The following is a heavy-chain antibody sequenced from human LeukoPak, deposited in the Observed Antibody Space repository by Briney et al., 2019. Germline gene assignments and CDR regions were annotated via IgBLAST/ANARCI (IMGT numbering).Heavy chain of an antibody. Sequence: GGSLRLSCAASGFTFSDYYMSWIRQAPGKGLEWVSYISSSGSTIYYADSVKGRFTISRDNAKNSLYLQMNSLRAEDTAVYYCARAPCITIFGVVIIDGMDVWGQGTTVTVSS. CDR3: ARAPCITIFGVVIIDGMDV. V-gene: IGHV3-11*01. J-gene: IGHJ6*02. CDR1: GFTFSDYY. D-gene: IGHD3-3*01. CDR2: ISSSGSTI.